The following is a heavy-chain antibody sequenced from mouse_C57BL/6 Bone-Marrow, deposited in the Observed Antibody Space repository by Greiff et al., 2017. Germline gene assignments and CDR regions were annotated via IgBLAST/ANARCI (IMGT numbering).Heavy chain of an antibody. CDR1: GYSITSGYY. J-gene: IGHJ4*01. CDR2: ISYDGSN. V-gene: IGHV3-6*01. Sequence: EVQLQESGPGLVKPSQSLSLTCSVTGYSITSGYYWNWIRQFPGNKLEWMGYISYDGSNNYNPSLKNRISITRDTSKNQFFLKLNSVTTEDTATYYCALLLLRYMDYWGQGTSVTVSS. CDR3: ALLLLRYMDY. D-gene: IGHD1-1*01.